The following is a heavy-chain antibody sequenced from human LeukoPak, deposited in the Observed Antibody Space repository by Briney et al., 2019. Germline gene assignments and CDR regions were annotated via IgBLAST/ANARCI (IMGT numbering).Heavy chain of an antibody. D-gene: IGHD2-2*01. J-gene: IGHJ4*02. Sequence: SETLSLTCTVSGGSISGYHWSWIQHPPGKGLDRIGYTYYTGSTNHNPSLKSPVTISVDTSKNQFFLNLNSVTAADTAVYYCARHMHRVSDFDYWGQGTLVTVSS. V-gene: IGHV4-59*08. CDR2: TYYTGST. CDR3: ARHMHRVSDFDY. CDR1: GGSISGYH.